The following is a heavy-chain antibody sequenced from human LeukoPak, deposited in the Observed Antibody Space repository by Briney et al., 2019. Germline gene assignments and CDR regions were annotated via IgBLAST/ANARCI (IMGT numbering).Heavy chain of an antibody. Sequence: GGSLRLSCAASGFAFSNAWMSWVRQAPGKGLDWVGRIKSKTDGGTTDYAAPVEGRFTISRDDSKRMLYLQMNSLKTEDTAVYFCGTSSSGSWGQGTLVTVSS. CDR3: GTSSSGS. D-gene: IGHD1-26*01. CDR1: GFAFSNAW. CDR2: IKSKTDGGTT. V-gene: IGHV3-15*01. J-gene: IGHJ4*02.